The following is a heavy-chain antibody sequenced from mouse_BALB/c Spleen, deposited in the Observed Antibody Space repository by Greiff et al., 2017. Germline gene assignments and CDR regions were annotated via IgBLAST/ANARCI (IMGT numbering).Heavy chain of an antibody. Sequence: VQLQQSGPELVRPGVSVKISCKGSGYTFTDYAMHWVKQSHAKSLEWIGVISTYYGNTNYNQKFKGKATMTVDKSSSTAYMELARLTSEDSAIYYCASPYGNYGGFAYWGQGTLVTVSA. CDR1: GYTFTDYA. CDR3: ASPYGNYGGFAY. V-gene: IGHV1-67*01. CDR2: ISTYYGNT. D-gene: IGHD2-1*01. J-gene: IGHJ3*01.